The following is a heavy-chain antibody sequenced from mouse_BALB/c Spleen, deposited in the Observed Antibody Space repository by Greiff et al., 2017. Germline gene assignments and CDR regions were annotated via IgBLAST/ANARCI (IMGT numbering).Heavy chain of an antibody. CDR3: ARDYGSSYRAWFAY. D-gene: IGHD1-1*01. Sequence: LQQPGAELVKPGASVKMSCKASGYTFTSYNMHWVKQTPGQGLEWIGAIYPGNGDTSYNQKFKGKATLTADKSSSTAYMQLSSLTSEDSAVYYCARDYGSSYRAWFAYWGQGTLVTVSA. J-gene: IGHJ3*01. CDR2: IYPGNGDT. CDR1: GYTFTSYN. V-gene: IGHV1-12*01.